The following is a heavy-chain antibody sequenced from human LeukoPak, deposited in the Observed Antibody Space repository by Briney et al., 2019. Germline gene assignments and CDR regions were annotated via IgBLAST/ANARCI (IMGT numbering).Heavy chain of an antibody. CDR2: INHSGSI. CDR1: GGSFSGYY. CDR3: ARDYCSSTSCYNADWYFDL. J-gene: IGHJ2*01. D-gene: IGHD2-2*02. Sequence: SETLSLTCAVYGGSFSGYYWSWIRQPPGKGLEWIGEINHSGSINYNPSLKSQVTISVDTSKNQFSLKLSSVTAADTAVYYCARDYCSSTSCYNADWYFDLWGRGTLVTVSS. V-gene: IGHV4-34*01.